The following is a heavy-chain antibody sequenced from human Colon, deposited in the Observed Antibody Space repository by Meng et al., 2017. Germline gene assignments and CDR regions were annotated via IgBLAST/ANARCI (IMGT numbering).Heavy chain of an antibody. Sequence: GESLKISCGGSGLIFSNYWMSWGRQAPGKGPEWVANIKDDASEQYYVDSGKGRFTISRNNAQNSVFLQMYSLRAEDTAVYYGSRRCDESGRRTIFDYWGQGKLVTVSS. CDR1: GLIFSNYW. D-gene: IGHD1-1*01. V-gene: IGHV3-7*01. CDR2: IKDDASEQ. CDR3: SRRCDESGRRTIFDY. J-gene: IGHJ4*02.